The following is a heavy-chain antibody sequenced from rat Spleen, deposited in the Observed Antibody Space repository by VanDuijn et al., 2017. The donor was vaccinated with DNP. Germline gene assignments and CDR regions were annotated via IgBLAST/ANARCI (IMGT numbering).Heavy chain of an antibody. D-gene: IGHD5-1*01. CDR1: GFTFSDYY. Sequence: EVQLVESGGGFVQFGRSLKLSCAASGFTFSDYYMAWVRQAPKKGLEWVASISPSGDSTYYRDSGKGRFTVSRDNAKRSLYLQMDSLRSEDTATYYCARLTNWIYWFFDLWGPGTKVTVSS. V-gene: IGHV5-25*01. CDR3: ARLTNWIYWFFDL. J-gene: IGHJ1*01. CDR2: ISPSGDST.